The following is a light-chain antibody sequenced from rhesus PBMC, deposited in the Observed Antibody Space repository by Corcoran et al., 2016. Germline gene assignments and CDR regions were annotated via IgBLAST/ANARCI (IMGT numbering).Light chain of an antibody. CDR2: AAS. V-gene: IGKV1-74*01. Sequence: DIQMTQSPSSLSASVGDRVTITCRASENVNNYLHWYQQKPGKAPKLLIYAASTLQSGVPSRFSGSGSWTDYTFTISSLQPEDVATYSCQYSYGTPFTFGPGTKLDIK. CDR1: ENVNNY. J-gene: IGKJ3*01. CDR3: QYSYGTPFT.